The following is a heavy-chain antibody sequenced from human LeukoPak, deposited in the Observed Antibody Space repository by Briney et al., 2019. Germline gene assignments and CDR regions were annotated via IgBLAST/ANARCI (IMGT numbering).Heavy chain of an antibody. Sequence: GGSLRLSCAASGFTFSSFSMNWVRQAPGKGLEWVSTVSTGGAATYYADSVKGQFTISRDNSKNTLYLQMNSLRAEDTAVYYCAKDRGYSYGISEYWGQGTLVTVSS. D-gene: IGHD5-18*01. CDR3: AKDRGYSYGISEY. V-gene: IGHV3-23*01. CDR2: VSTGGAAT. J-gene: IGHJ4*02. CDR1: GFTFSSFS.